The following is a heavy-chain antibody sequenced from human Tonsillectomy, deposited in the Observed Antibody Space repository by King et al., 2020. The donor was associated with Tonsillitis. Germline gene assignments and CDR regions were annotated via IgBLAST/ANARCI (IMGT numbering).Heavy chain of an antibody. Sequence: QLQESGPGLVKPSETLSLTCTVSGGSISSSSYYWGWIRQPPGKGLEWIGSIYYSGSTYYNPSLKSRVTISVDTSKNQFSLKLCSVTAADTAVYYCARSVFFLGSGGSCYLFDYWGQGTLVTVSS. CDR2: IYYSGST. CDR3: ARSVFFLGSGGSCYLFDY. CDR1: GGSISSSSYY. J-gene: IGHJ4*02. V-gene: IGHV4-39*07. D-gene: IGHD2-15*01.